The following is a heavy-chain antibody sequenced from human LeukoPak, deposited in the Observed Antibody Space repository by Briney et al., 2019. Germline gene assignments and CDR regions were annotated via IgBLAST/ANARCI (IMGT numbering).Heavy chain of an antibody. J-gene: IGHJ4*02. D-gene: IGHD3-22*01. Sequence: SETLSLTCTVSDGSISSYYGDWIRQPAGKGLEWIGRIYSSGSTNYNPSLKTRVTMSVDTTRNQFSLKLSSVTAADTAVYYCARENDYYDSNGYPDYWGQGTLVTVSS. V-gene: IGHV4-4*07. CDR3: ARENDYYDSNGYPDY. CDR2: IYSSGST. CDR1: DGSISSYY.